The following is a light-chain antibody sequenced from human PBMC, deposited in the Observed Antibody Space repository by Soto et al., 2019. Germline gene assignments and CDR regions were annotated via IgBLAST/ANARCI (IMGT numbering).Light chain of an antibody. CDR3: SSYTSSSALV. J-gene: IGLJ2*01. CDR2: EVS. CDR1: SSDVGGYKY. Sequence: QSVLTQPASVSGSPGQSITISCSGTSSDVGGYKYVSWYQHHPGKAPKLMIYEVSNRPSGISDRFSGSKSGNTASLTISGLQAEDEADYYCSSYTSSSALVFGGGTQLTVL. V-gene: IGLV2-14*01.